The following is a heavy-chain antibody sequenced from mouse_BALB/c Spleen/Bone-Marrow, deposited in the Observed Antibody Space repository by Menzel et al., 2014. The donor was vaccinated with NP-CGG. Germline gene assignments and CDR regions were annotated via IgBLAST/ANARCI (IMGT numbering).Heavy chain of an antibody. J-gene: IGHJ2*01. CDR1: GFTFSTYG. V-gene: IGHV5-6*01. CDR3: ARQGGYFDY. CDR2: ISSGGSYT. Sequence: EVMLVESGGDLVEPGGSLKLSCAASGFTFSTYGMSWVRQTPDKRLEWVATISSGGSYTYYPDSVKGRFTISRDNAKNTLYLQMSSLKSEYTAMYYCARQGGYFDYWGQGTTLTVSS.